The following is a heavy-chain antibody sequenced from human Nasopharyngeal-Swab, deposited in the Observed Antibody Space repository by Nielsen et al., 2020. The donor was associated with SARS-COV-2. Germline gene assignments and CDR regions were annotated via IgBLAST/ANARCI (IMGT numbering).Heavy chain of an antibody. V-gene: IGHV4-34*01. CDR2: INHSGST. D-gene: IGHD4-17*01. CDR1: GGSFSGYY. J-gene: IGHJ6*02. CDR3: ARGRFTVHKYYYYYYGMDV. Sequence: SETLSLTCAVYGGSFSGYYWSWIRQPPGQGLEWIGEINHSGSTNYNPSLKSRVTISVDTSKNQFSLKLSSVTAADTAVYYCARGRFTVHKYYYYYYGMDVWGQGTTVTVSS.